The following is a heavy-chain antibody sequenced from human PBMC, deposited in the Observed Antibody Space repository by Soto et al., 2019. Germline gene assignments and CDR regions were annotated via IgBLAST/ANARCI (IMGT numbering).Heavy chain of an antibody. D-gene: IGHD6-19*01. V-gene: IGHV2-5*02. J-gene: IGHJ4*02. CDR2: IYWDDDK. Sequence: QITLKESGPTRVNPTQTLTLTCTFSGFSLSTSGVGVGWIRQPPGKALEWLALIYWDDDKRYSPSLKNRLTITKDTSKNQVVLTMTNMDPVDTGTYYCAHMQQWLVHGYWGQGTLVSVSS. CDR3: AHMQQWLVHGY. CDR1: GFSLSTSGVG.